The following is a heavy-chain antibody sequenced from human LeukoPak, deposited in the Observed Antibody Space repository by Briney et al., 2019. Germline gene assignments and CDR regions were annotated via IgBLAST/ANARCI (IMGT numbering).Heavy chain of an antibody. V-gene: IGHV4-39*07. J-gene: IGHJ6*03. D-gene: IGHD3-16*01. CDR3: ARGRGVNRSSRGNYYYYMDV. CDR1: GGSISSSSYY. Sequence: SETLSLTCTVSGGSISSSSYYWGWIRQPPGKGLEWIGSIYYSGSTYYNPSLKSRVTISVDTSKNKFSLKLSSVTAADTAVYYCARGRGVNRSSRGNYYYYMDVWGKGTTVTISS. CDR2: IYYSGST.